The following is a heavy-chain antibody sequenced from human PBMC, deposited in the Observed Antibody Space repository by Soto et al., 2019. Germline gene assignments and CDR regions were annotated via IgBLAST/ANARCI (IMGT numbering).Heavy chain of an antibody. J-gene: IGHJ4*02. CDR2: IIPIFGTA. CDR1: GGTFSSYS. D-gene: IGHD1-26*01. CDR3: ARDGGRHSGGIDY. V-gene: IGHV1-69*01. Sequence: QVQLVQSGAEVKKPGSSVKVSCKASGGTFSSYSINWVRQAPGQGLEWMGEIIPIFGTANYAQKFQGRVTITADESTSTAYMELSILSSEDTAVYYCARDGGRHSGGIDYWGQGTLVTVSS.